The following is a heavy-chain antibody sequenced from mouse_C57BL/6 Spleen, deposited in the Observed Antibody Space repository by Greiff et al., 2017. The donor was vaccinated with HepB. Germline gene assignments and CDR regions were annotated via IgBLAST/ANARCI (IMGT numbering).Heavy chain of an antibody. CDR1: GYAFSSSW. V-gene: IGHV1-82*01. J-gene: IGHJ3*01. Sequence: VHLVESGPELVKPGASVKISCKASGYAFSSSWMNWVKQRPGKGLEWIGRIYPGDGDTNYNGKFKGKATLTADKSSSTAYMQLSSLTSEDSAVYFCARRGYDDYSPFAYWGQGTLVTVSA. D-gene: IGHD2-3*01. CDR2: IYPGDGDT. CDR3: ARRGYDDYSPFAY.